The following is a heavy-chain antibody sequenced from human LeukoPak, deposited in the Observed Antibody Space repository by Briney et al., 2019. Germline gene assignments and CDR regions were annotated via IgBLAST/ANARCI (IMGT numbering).Heavy chain of an antibody. CDR2: INPNSGGT. D-gene: IGHD2-21*01. Sequence: ASVKVSCKASGYTFTGYYMHWVRQAPGQGPEWMGWINPNSGGTNYAQKFQGRVTMTRDTSISTAYMELSRLRSDDTAVYYCARSSRTTPVVAKDYWGQGTLVTVSS. J-gene: IGHJ4*02. CDR1: GYTFTGYY. V-gene: IGHV1-2*02. CDR3: ARSSRTTPVVAKDY.